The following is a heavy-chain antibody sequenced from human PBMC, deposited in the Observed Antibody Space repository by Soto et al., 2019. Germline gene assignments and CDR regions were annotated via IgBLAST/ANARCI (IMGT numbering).Heavy chain of an antibody. J-gene: IGHJ6*02. CDR3: ARHPDYDILTGYYYYYGMDV. CDR2: IYPGDSDT. Sequence: PRGALKNSCKGSGYSFSHYWIGWGGPVPGESPEGMGIIYPGDSDTSYSPSFQGQVTISADKSISTAYLQCSSLKASDTAMYCCARHPDYDILTGYYYYYGMDVWGQGTMVTVSS. CDR1: GYSFSHYW. D-gene: IGHD3-9*01. V-gene: IGHV5-51*01.